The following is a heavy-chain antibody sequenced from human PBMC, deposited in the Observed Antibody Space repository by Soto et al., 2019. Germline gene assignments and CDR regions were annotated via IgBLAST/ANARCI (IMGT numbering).Heavy chain of an antibody. CDR3: ARRGGIDQ. CDR1: GFIFNNYW. CDR2: IQSDGSSI. V-gene: IGHV3-74*01. Sequence: EVQMVESGGGLVQPGGSLRLSCAASGFIFNNYWMHWVRQVPGKGLRWVSRIQSDGSSIDYADSVKGRFTISRDNAKNTVYLQMNSLRVEDTAVYYCARRGGIDQWGQGTLVTVSS. D-gene: IGHD5-12*01. J-gene: IGHJ4*02.